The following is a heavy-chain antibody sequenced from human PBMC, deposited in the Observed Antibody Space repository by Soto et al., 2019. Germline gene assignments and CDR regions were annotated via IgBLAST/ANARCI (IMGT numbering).Heavy chain of an antibody. Sequence: PSETLSLTCTVSGGSISSGGYYWSWIRQHTGKGMEWIDDIQHSGVINYTPSLKIRFIFSLDRSKNHFSLHLISMTAADTAVYYCSRPEPFTPAGPYWAQGTLVTVSS. CDR1: GGSISSGGYY. CDR2: IQHSGVI. D-gene: IGHD2-2*01. V-gene: IGHV4-31*03. J-gene: IGHJ4*02. CDR3: SRPEPFTPAGPY.